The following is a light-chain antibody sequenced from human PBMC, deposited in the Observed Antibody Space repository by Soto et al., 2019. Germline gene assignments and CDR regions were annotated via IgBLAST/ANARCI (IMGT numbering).Light chain of an antibody. Sequence: EIVMTQSPATLSVSPGEGATLSCRASQSVSSKLAWYQQKPGQAPRLLIYGASTRAAGVPARFSGSGSGTEFTLTISSLQSEDFALYYCQQYSQWPLYTFGQGTKVDIK. CDR3: QQYSQWPLYT. V-gene: IGKV3-15*01. CDR1: QSVSSK. CDR2: GAS. J-gene: IGKJ2*01.